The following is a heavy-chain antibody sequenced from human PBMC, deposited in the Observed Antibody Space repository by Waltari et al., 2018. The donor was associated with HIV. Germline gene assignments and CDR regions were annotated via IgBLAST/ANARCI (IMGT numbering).Heavy chain of an antibody. D-gene: IGHD1-26*01. J-gene: IGHJ4*02. CDR3: AKDPGGVGSPGDY. CDR2: LIGSGVRT. CDR1: GFTFSSYA. V-gene: IGHV3-23*01. Sequence: EVQLLESGGGLVKPGGSLRLSCAASGFTFSSYAMSWVRQAPGKGLELVSALIGSGVRTYYADSVNGRFTISRDKSNNTLYLQMNSLRAEDTAVYYCAKDPGGVGSPGDYWGQGTLVTVSS.